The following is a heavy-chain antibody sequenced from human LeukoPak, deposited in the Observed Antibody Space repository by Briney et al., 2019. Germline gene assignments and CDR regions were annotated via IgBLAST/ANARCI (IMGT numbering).Heavy chain of an antibody. Sequence: GGSLRLSCAASGFTFSSYAMHWVRQAPGKGLEWVANIKQDGSVKYYVDSVKGRFTISRDNAKNSLFLQMNSLRAEDTAVYYCARGGGLDVWGQGATVTVSS. D-gene: IGHD3-16*01. CDR2: IKQDGSVK. CDR1: GFTFSSYA. CDR3: ARGGGLDV. V-gene: IGHV3-7*03. J-gene: IGHJ6*02.